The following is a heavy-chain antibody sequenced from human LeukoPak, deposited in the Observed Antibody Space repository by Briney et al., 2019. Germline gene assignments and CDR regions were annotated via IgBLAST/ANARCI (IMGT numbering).Heavy chain of an antibody. J-gene: IGHJ4*02. V-gene: IGHV3-48*01. CDR2: ISSSSSTI. CDR1: GFTFSSYS. D-gene: IGHD3-3*01. CDR3: ARQYYDFWSGYYTPDYYFDY. Sequence: PGGSLRLSCAASGFTFSSYSMNWVRQAPGKGLEWVSYISSSSSTIYYADSVKGRFTISRDNAKNSLYLQMNSLRAEDTAVYYCARQYYDFWSGYYTPDYYFDYWGQGTLVTVSS.